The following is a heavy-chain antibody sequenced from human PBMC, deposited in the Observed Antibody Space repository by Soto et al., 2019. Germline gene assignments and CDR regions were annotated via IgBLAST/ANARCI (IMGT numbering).Heavy chain of an antibody. CDR2: IYYSGST. J-gene: IGHJ6*02. V-gene: IGHV4-59*01. Sequence: PSQTLSLACPVAGGSSSRYYWSWFRQPPVNGLEWIGYIYYSGSTNYNPSLKSRVTISVDTSKNQFSLKLSSVTAADTAVYYCARVPVRAYYYYGMDVWGQGTTVTVSS. D-gene: IGHD4-17*01. CDR3: ARVPVRAYYYYGMDV. CDR1: GGSSSRYY.